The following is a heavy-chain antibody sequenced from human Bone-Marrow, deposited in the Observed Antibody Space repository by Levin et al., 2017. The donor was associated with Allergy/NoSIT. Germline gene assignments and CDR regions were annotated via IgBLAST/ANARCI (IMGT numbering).Heavy chain of an antibody. Sequence: GEFLKISCAASGFSFWHYTMNWVRQAPGKGLEWVSCISSSGDSTYYADSVKGRFTISRDNAKNSLYLQLNRLRDEDTALYYCARDPARGYYDSSGYSGDHWGQGTLVTVSS. D-gene: IGHD3-22*01. CDR2: ISSSGDST. CDR3: ARDPARGYYDSSGYSGDH. V-gene: IGHV3-48*02. CDR1: GFSFWHYT. J-gene: IGHJ4*02.